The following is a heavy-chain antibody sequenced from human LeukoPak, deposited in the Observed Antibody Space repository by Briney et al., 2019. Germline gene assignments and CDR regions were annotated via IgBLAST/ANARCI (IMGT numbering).Heavy chain of an antibody. CDR2: IYHSGNT. J-gene: IGHJ4*02. D-gene: IGHD6-13*01. CDR3: ARGTAAAGNFEY. CDR1: GGSISSSNW. V-gene: IGHV4-4*02. Sequence: SETLSLTCAVSGGSISSSNWWSWVRQPPGKGLEWMGEIYHSGNTNYNSSLKGRITISVDKSKNQLSLKLGSVTAADTAVYYCARGTAAAGNFEYWGQGTLVTVSS.